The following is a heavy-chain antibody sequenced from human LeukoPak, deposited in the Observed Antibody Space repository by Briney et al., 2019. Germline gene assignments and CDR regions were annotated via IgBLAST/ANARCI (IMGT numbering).Heavy chain of an antibody. Sequence: SETLSLTCAVSGGSISSYYWSWIRQPPGKGLEWIGYIYYSGSTNYNPSLKSRVTISVDTSKNQFSLKLSSVTAADTAVYYCARGGDIVATMPNYYYYYYMDVWGKGTTVTVSS. D-gene: IGHD5-12*01. CDR2: IYYSGST. CDR3: ARGGDIVATMPNYYYYYYMDV. CDR1: GGSISSYY. V-gene: IGHV4-59*01. J-gene: IGHJ6*03.